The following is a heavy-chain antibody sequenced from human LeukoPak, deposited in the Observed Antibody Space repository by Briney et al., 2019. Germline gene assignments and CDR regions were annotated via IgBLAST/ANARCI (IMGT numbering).Heavy chain of an antibody. Sequence: GGSLRLSCAASGFTFSTNWMQWVRQAPGKGPVWVSRINGDGSTTTYADFVKGRFTISRDNAKNALYLQMNSLRAEDTAVYYCCAVVAALPRWGQGALVTVSS. J-gene: IGHJ4*02. CDR1: GFTFSTNW. CDR2: INGDGSTT. V-gene: IGHV3-74*01. CDR3: CAVVAALPR. D-gene: IGHD2-15*01.